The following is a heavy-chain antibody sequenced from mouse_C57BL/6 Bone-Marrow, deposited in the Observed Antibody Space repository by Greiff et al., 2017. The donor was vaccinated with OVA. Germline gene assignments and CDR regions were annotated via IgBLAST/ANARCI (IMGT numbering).Heavy chain of an antibody. CDR3: ARRDYGSSSHFDY. Sequence: LVGPGSSVKMSCQTSGYTFTSYGINWVKQRPGQGLEWIGYIYIGNGYTEYNEKFKGKATLTSDTSSSTAYMQLSSLTSEDSAIYFCARRDYGSSSHFDYWGQGTTLTVSS. CDR2: IYIGNGYT. D-gene: IGHD1-1*01. J-gene: IGHJ2*01. V-gene: IGHV1-58*01. CDR1: GYTFTSYG.